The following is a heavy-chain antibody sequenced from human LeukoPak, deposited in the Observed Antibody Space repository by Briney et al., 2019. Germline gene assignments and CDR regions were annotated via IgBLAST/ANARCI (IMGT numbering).Heavy chain of an antibody. D-gene: IGHD1-26*01. J-gene: IGHJ4*02. CDR1: GFTFSNYW. CDR2: INTDGSTT. Sequence: PPGGSLRLSCAASGFTFSNYWIHWVRQAPGKGLVWVSRINTDGSTTTYADSVKGRFTISRDNAKNTLYLQMNSLRADDTAVYYCAKGLMGATPYYFDYWGQGTLVTVSS. CDR3: AKGLMGATPYYFDY. V-gene: IGHV3-74*01.